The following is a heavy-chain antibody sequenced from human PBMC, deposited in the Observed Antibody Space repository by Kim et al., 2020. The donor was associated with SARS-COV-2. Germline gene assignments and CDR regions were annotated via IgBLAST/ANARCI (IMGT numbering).Heavy chain of an antibody. V-gene: IGHV3-49*03. CDR2: IRSKAYGGTT. CDR1: GFTFGDYA. Sequence: GGSLRLSCTASGFTFGDYAMSWFRQAPGKGLEWVGFIRSKAYGGTTEYAASVKGRFTISRDDSKSIAYLQMNSLKTEDTAVYYCTRDRTYRHYYGSGSLVVVDDYWGQGTLVTVSS. CDR3: TRDRTYRHYYGSGSLVVVDDY. D-gene: IGHD3-10*01. J-gene: IGHJ4*02.